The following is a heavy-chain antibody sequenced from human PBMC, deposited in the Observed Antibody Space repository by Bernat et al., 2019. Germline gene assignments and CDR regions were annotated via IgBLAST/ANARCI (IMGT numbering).Heavy chain of an antibody. V-gene: IGHV3-66*01. J-gene: IGHJ4*02. D-gene: IGHD3-10*01. Sequence: EVQLVESGGGLVQPGGSLRLSCAASGFTVSSNYMSWVRQAPGKGLEWVSVIYSGGSTYYADSVKGRFTISRDNSKNTLYLQMNSLRAEDTAVYYCAAPQKRAYGSGWYYFDYWGQGTLVTVSS. CDR1: GFTVSSNY. CDR2: IYSGGST. CDR3: AAPQKRAYGSGWYYFDY.